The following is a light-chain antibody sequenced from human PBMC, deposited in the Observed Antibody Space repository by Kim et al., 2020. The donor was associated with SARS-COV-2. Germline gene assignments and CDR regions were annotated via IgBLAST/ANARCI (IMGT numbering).Light chain of an antibody. Sequence: GTLSWSPGDRAPLSCRASQGVSNYLAWYQQKPGQAPRLLIYEASKRAAGIPARFSGSGSGTDFTLTISRLEPGDSAVYFCQQRGSFGQGTRLEIK. CDR2: EAS. J-gene: IGKJ5*01. V-gene: IGKV3-11*01. CDR3: QQRGS. CDR1: QGVSNY.